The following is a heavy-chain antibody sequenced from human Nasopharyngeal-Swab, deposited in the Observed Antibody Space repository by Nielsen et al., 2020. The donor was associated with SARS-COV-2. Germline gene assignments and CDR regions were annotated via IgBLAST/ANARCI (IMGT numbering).Heavy chain of an antibody. D-gene: IGHD2-15*01. CDR2: ISSSSSTI. V-gene: IGHV3-48*04. Sequence: GESLKISCAASGFTFSSYSMNWVRQAPGKGLEWVSYISSSSSTIYYADSVKGRFTISRDNAKNSLYPQMNSLRAEDTAVYYCVRDQPTPHYYYYGMDVWGQGTTVTVSS. CDR3: VRDQPTPHYYYYGMDV. J-gene: IGHJ6*02. CDR1: GFTFSSYS.